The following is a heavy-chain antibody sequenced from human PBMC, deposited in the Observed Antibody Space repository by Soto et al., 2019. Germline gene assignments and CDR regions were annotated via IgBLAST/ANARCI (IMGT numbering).Heavy chain of an antibody. CDR1: GDSVSSNNAA. CDR3: ARGVAAPTWGNDYGMDV. D-gene: IGHD6-19*01. J-gene: IGHJ6*02. Sequence: PSQTLSLTCVISGDSVSSNNAAWNWIRQSSSRGLEWLGRTYYRSKWYNDYAVSVKSRITINPDTSKNQFSLQLNSVTPEDTAVYYCARGVAAPTWGNDYGMDVWGQGTTVTVS. V-gene: IGHV6-1*01. CDR2: TYYRSKWYN.